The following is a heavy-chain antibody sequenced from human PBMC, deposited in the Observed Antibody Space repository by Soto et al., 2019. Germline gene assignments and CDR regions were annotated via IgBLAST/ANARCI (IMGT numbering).Heavy chain of an antibody. Sequence: PSETLSLTCTVSGGSISSGGYYWSWIRQHPGKGLEWIGYIYYSGRTYYNPSLKSRVTISVDTSKNQFSLKLRSVTAADTAVYYCARDLIYGMDVWGQATTVTVS. CDR1: GGSISSGGYY. CDR3: ARDLIYGMDV. J-gene: IGHJ6*01. CDR2: IYYSGRT. V-gene: IGHV4-31*03. D-gene: IGHD2-21*01.